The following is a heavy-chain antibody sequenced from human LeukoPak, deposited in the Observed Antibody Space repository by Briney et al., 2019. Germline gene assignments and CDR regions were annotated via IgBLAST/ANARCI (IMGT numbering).Heavy chain of an antibody. CDR3: AKGLITMIVVVINDAFDI. J-gene: IGHJ3*02. D-gene: IGHD3-22*01. Sequence: GGSLRLSCVASGFTFSSYAMSWVRQAPGKGLEWVSAISGSGGSTYYADSVKGRLTISRDNSKNTLYLQMNSLRAEDTAVYYCAKGLITMIVVVINDAFDIWGQGTMVTVSS. CDR1: GFTFSSYA. V-gene: IGHV3-23*01. CDR2: ISGSGGST.